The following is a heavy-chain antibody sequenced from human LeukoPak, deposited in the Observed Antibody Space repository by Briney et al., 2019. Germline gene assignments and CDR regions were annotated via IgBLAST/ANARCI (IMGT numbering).Heavy chain of an antibody. V-gene: IGHV3-7*01. CDR2: INRYGSER. CDR1: GFNFTKYW. D-gene: IGHD6-13*01. CDR3: ARGGVGSSWFWNN. J-gene: IGHJ4*02. Sequence: AGGSLTLSCAASGFNFTKYWLTWVRQAPGKGLEWVANINRYGSERYYVDSVKGRCTISRDTAKNSLYLQMNSLRGEDTAVYYCARGGVGSSWFWNNWGQGTLVTVFS.